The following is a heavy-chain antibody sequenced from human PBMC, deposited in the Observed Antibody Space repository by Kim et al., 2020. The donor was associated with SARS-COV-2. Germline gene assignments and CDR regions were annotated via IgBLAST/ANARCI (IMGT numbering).Heavy chain of an antibody. CDR1: GFTFTRYW. Sequence: GGSLRLSCAASGFTFTRYWMDWVRQAPGKGLEWVANIKQDGSETYYVDSVKGRFTISRDNAKNSVSLQMNSLRAEDTAVYYCGRDMIAVAGRPWGTDVWG. D-gene: IGHD6-13*01. CDR2: IKQDGSET. CDR3: GRDMIAVAGRPWGTDV. J-gene: IGHJ6*01. V-gene: IGHV3-7*01.